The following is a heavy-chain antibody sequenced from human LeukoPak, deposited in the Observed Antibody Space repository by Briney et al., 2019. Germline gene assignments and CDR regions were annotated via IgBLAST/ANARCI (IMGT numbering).Heavy chain of an antibody. CDR2: IMYDGSMK. J-gene: IGHJ5*02. CDR3: ATWAAKILGTDT. V-gene: IGHV3-30*02. CDR1: GFTYTSYG. D-gene: IGHD3-3*01. Sequence: GGSLRLSCVASGFTYTSYGMHWVRQAPGKGLEWVAFIMYDGSMKHYTQSVEGRFTISRDNSKNTLFLQMDNLRVEDSAIYYCATWAAKILGTDTWGQGTLVTVSS.